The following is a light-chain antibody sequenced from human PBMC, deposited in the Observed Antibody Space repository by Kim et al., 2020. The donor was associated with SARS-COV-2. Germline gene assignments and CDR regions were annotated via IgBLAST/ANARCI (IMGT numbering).Light chain of an antibody. V-gene: IGLV3-19*01. CDR1: SLRTYF. CDR3: HSRDSSGFHLV. CDR2: GKN. J-gene: IGLJ3*02. Sequence: SSELTQDPALSVALGQTVRITCQGDSLRTYFATWYQQKPGQAPRLVIYGKNNRPSGIPDRFSGSSSGNTASLTITGAQAEDEADYYCHSRDSSGFHLVFG.